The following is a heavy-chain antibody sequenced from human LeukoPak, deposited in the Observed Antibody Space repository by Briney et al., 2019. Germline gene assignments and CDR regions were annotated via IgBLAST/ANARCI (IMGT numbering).Heavy chain of an antibody. D-gene: IGHD2/OR15-2a*01. J-gene: IGHJ3*02. CDR3: ARDISLGHAFDI. CDR1: GFTFSSYA. CDR2: ITSTSSTI. V-gene: IGHV3-48*02. Sequence: GGSLRLSCAASGFTFSSYAMSWVRQAPEKGLEWVSFITSTSSTIYYADSVKGRFTISRDNADNSLYLQMTSLRDDDTAVYYCARDISLGHAFDIWGQGTMVTVSS.